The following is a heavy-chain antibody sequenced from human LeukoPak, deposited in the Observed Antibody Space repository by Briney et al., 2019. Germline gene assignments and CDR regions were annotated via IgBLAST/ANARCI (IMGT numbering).Heavy chain of an antibody. CDR2: IYSGGST. J-gene: IGHJ4*02. D-gene: IGHD6-19*01. CDR3: AKVQAASSGWYFDY. Sequence: GGSLRLSRAASGFPLSSIYMSWGRPAPREGLEWVSIIYSGGSTYYADSVKGRFTISRHNSKNTLYLQMNSLRAEDTAVYYCAKVQAASSGWYFDYWGQGTLVTVSS. V-gene: IGHV3-53*04. CDR1: GFPLSSIY.